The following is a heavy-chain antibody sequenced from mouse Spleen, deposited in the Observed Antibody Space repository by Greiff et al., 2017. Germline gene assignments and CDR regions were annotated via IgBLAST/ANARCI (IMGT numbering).Heavy chain of an antibody. CDR1: GYTFTSYW. V-gene: IGHV1-52*01. Sequence: VQLQQPGAELVRPGSSVKLSCKASGYTFTSYWMHWVKQRPIQGLEWIGNIDPSDSETHYNQKFKDKATLTVDKSSSTAYMQLSSLTSEDSAVYYCARGETLYYFDYWGQGTTLTVSS. J-gene: IGHJ2*01. CDR2: IDPSDSET. CDR3: ARGETLYYFDY.